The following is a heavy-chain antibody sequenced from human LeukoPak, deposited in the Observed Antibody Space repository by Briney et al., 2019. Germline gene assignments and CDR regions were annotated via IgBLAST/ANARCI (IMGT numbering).Heavy chain of an antibody. CDR1: GGSFSGYY. J-gene: IGHJ4*02. CDR3: ARLLDRGTDY. CDR2: INHSGST. Sequence: SETLSLTCAVYGGSFSGYYWSWIRQPPGKGLEWIGEINHSGSTNYNPSLKSRVTISVDTSKNQFSLKLSSVTAADTAVYYCARLLDRGTDYWGQGTLVTVSS. D-gene: IGHD1-1*01. V-gene: IGHV4-34*01.